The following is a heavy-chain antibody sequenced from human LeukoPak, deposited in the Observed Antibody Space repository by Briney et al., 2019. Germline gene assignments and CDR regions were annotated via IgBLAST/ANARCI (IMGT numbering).Heavy chain of an antibody. CDR2: ISGSGDNT. V-gene: IGHV3-23*01. Sequence: GGSLRISCVVSGFTINNHAMKWVRQAPGKGLEWVSAISGSGDNTFYASSVRGRFTISRDNSKNTLYLQMDSLRAEDTAIYYCTKDFRGSGYFFDYWGQGTPVTVSS. J-gene: IGHJ4*02. CDR1: GFTINNHA. CDR3: TKDFRGSGYFFDY. D-gene: IGHD3-10*01.